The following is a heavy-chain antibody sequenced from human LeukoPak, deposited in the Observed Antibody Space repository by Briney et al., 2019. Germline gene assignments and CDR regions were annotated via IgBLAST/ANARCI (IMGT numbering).Heavy chain of an antibody. CDR1: GFTFSSYA. D-gene: IGHD5-18*01. J-gene: IGHJ4*02. CDR3: AKHYFYSYGSLDY. V-gene: IGHV3-23*01. CDR2: ISGSGGST. Sequence: GGSLRLSCAASGFTFSSYAMSWVRQAPGKGLEWVSAISGSGGSTYYADSVKGRFTISRDNAKNSLYLQMNSLRDEDTAVYFCAKHYFYSYGSLDYWGQGTLVTVSS.